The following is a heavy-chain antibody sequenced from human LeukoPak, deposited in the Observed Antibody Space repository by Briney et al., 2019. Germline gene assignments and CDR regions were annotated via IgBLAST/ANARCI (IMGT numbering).Heavy chain of an antibody. CDR1: GGSISSYY. Sequence: SETLCLTCTVSGGSISSYYWSWIRQPPGKGLEWIGYIYYSGSTNYNPSLKSRVTISVDTSKNQFSLKLSSVTAADTAVYYCARHRNSGSSRPFDYWGQGTLVTVSS. D-gene: IGHD1-26*01. CDR3: ARHRNSGSSRPFDY. V-gene: IGHV4-59*08. J-gene: IGHJ4*02. CDR2: IYYSGST.